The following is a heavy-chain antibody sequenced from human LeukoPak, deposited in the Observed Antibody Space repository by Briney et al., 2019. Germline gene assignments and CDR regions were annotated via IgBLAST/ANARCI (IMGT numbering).Heavy chain of an antibody. J-gene: IGHJ3*02. CDR1: GGSISSSTYY. CDR3: ARQGSGGRALDI. V-gene: IGHV4-39*01. CDR2: IYYSGSV. Sequence: SETLSLTCSVSGGSISSSTYYGGWIRQPPGKGLEWIGSIYYSGSVNYNPSLKTRVTISADTSKNQLSLKLTSVTAADTALYYCARQGSGGRALDIWGQGTMVTVSS.